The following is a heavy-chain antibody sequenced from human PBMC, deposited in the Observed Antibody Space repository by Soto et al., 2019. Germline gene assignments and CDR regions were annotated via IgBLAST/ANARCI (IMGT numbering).Heavy chain of an antibody. V-gene: IGHV4-59*08. CDR2: IYYSGST. Sequence: SETLSLTCTVSGGSISSYYWSWIRQPPGKGLEWIGYIYYSGSTNYNPSLKSRITISVDTSKNQFSLKLSSVTAADTAVFYCARHVYDFAWLSPQLLFDYWGQGTLVTVSS. D-gene: IGHD3-9*01. J-gene: IGHJ4*02. CDR3: ARHVYDFAWLSPQLLFDY. CDR1: GGSISSYY.